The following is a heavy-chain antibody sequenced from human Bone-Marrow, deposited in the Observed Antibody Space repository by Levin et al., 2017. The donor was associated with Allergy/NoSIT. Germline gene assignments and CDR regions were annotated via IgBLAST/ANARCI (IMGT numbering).Heavy chain of an antibody. CDR3: ARVGEYGSGSYLSY. CDR1: GYTFTGYY. V-gene: IGHV1-2*06. CDR2: INPNSGGT. Sequence: PGESLKISCKASGYTFTGYYIHWVRQAPGQGLEWMGRINPNSGGTTYAQKFQDSVTMTRDTSISTAYMELSRVRSDDTAVYYCARVGEYGSGSYLSYWGQGTLVTVSS. J-gene: IGHJ4*02. D-gene: IGHD3-10*01.